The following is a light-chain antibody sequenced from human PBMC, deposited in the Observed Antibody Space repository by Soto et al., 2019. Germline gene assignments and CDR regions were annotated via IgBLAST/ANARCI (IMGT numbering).Light chain of an antibody. CDR1: QSISSW. J-gene: IGKJ1*01. V-gene: IGKV1-5*01. Sequence: DIQMTQSPSTLSASVGDRVTITFRASQSISSWLAWYQQKPGKAPKLLIYDASSLESGVPSRFSGSGSGTEFTLTISSLQPDDFATYYCQQYNSYLSRKFGQGTKVDI. CDR2: DAS. CDR3: QQYNSYLSRK.